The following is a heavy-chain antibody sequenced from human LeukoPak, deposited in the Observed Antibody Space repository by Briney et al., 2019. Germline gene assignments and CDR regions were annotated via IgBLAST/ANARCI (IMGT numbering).Heavy chain of an antibody. D-gene: IGHD6-19*01. J-gene: IGHJ4*02. V-gene: IGHV3-11*06. Sequence: GGSLRPSCAASGFTFSDYYMSWIRQAPGKGLEWVSYISSSSSYTNYADSVKGRFTISRDNAKNSLYLQMNSLRAEDTAVYYCARSVAGFDYWGQGTLVTVSS. CDR2: ISSSSSYT. CDR1: GFTFSDYY. CDR3: ARSVAGFDY.